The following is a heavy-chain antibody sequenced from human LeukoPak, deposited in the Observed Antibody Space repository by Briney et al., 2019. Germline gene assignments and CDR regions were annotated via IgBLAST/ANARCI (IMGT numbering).Heavy chain of an antibody. D-gene: IGHD4-17*01. CDR3: ARDLVTVTKGFDI. J-gene: IGHJ3*02. Sequence: PSETLSLTCAVSADSFSSHFWTWIRQPPGTGLEWIGHISYIGSTNYNPSLKSRVTISIDTSKNQFSLKLTSVTAADTAVYYCARDLVTVTKGFDIWGQGTMVSVSS. CDR1: ADSFSSHF. CDR2: ISYIGST. V-gene: IGHV4-59*11.